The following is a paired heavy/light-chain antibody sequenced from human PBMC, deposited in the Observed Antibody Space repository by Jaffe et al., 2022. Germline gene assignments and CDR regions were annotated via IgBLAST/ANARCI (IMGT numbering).Light chain of an antibody. J-gene: IGKJ1*01. CDR3: QQYNGYPWT. CDR2: LAS. V-gene: IGKV1-5*03. Sequence: DIQMTQSPSTLSASVGDRVTITCRASQNVNTWLAWYQQKPGKAPRLLIYLASSLKSGVPSRFSGSGSATEFTLTISSLQPDDFATYYCQQYNGYPWTFGQGTKVEIK. CDR1: QNVNTW.
Heavy chain of an antibody. Sequence: QVQLQESGPGLVEPSETLFLTCDVSNYSISRDYYWGWIRQPPGKGLEWIGSLHHGGTTYYNPSLKSRVTMSVDTSKNQFSLKLNSVTAADTALYYCAKDLYFLGSGRVGVFDHWGQGTLVTVSS. V-gene: IGHV4-38-2*02. CDR3: AKDLYFLGSGRVGVFDH. CDR2: LHHGGTT. CDR1: NYSISRDYY. J-gene: IGHJ4*02. D-gene: IGHD3-10*01.